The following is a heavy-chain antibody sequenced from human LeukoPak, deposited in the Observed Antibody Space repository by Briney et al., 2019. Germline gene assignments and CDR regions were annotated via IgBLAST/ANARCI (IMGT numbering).Heavy chain of an antibody. CDR3: AKSGTYSSSSGYIDS. CDR2: ISWNSGNT. D-gene: IGHD6-6*01. V-gene: IGHV3-9*01. Sequence: LRLSCAASRFTFDGYAMHWVRQAPGKGLEWVSSISWNSGNTDYAASVKGRFTISRDNAKKSLHLQMNSLRAEDTALYYCAKSGTYSSSSGYIDSWGQGTLVTVSS. CDR1: RFTFDGYA. J-gene: IGHJ4*02.